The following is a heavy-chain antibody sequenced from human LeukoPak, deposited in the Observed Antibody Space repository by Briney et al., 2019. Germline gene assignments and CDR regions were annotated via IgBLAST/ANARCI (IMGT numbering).Heavy chain of an antibody. CDR3: SGDPGDY. D-gene: IGHD3-10*01. Sequence: GGSLRLSCAASGFTFSDYWMSWVRQAPGKGLEWVANINQDGSETYYVDSVEGRFTISRDNDKNSMFLQMSSLRAEDTAVYFCSGDPGDYWGQGTLVTVSS. V-gene: IGHV3-7*01. J-gene: IGHJ4*02. CDR2: INQDGSET. CDR1: GFTFSDYW.